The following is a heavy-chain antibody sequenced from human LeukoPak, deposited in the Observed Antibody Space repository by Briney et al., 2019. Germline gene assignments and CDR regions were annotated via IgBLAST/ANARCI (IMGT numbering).Heavy chain of an antibody. J-gene: IGHJ5*02. D-gene: IGHD3-3*01. CDR1: GGSISSSSYY. Sequence: SETLSLTCTVSGGSISSSSYYWGWIRQPPVKGLERIGYIHYNGNTYYSPSLTSRCTISLDTSKNQFSLKLSYVTAADTALYYCARFPWSGAPNWFDPWGQGTLVTVSS. CDR3: ARFPWSGAPNWFDP. V-gene: IGHV4-39*07. CDR2: IHYNGNT.